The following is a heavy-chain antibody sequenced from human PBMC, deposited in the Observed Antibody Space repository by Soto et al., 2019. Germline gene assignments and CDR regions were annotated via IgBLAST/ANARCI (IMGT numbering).Heavy chain of an antibody. Sequence: SETLSLTCTVAGGSISSSSYYWGWIRQPPGKGLEWIGSLHYRESTYYNPSLKSRVTISVDTSKNHFTLKLSSVTAADTAIYYCARLEGEIVPPPVAFDYWGQGTLVTVSS. CDR3: ARLEGEIVPPPVAFDY. J-gene: IGHJ4*02. V-gene: IGHV4-39*02. D-gene: IGHD2-2*01. CDR1: GGSISSSSYY. CDR2: LHYREST.